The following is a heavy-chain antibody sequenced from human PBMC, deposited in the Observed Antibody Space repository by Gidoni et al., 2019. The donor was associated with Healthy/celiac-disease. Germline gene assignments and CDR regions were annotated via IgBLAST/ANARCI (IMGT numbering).Heavy chain of an antibody. J-gene: IGHJ4*02. CDR2: ISSNGGST. D-gene: IGHD2-2*01. CDR1: GFTFSSYA. CDR3: VKGRGSWLTPVPVDY. Sequence: EVQLVESGGGLVQPGGSLRLSCSASGFTFSSYAMHWVRQAPGKGLEYVSAISSNGGSTYYADSVKGRFTISRDNSKNTLYLQMSSLRAEDTAVYYCVKGRGSWLTPVPVDYWGQGTLVTVSS. V-gene: IGHV3-64D*09.